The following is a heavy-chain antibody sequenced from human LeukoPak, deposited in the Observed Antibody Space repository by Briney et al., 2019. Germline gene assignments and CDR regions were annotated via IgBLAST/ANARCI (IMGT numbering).Heavy chain of an antibody. CDR2: IYYSGST. V-gene: IGHV4-59*01. CDR1: GGSISSYY. J-gene: IGHJ6*02. CDR3: ARVDYYYGMDV. Sequence: SETLSLTCTVSGGSISSYYWSWMRQPPGKGREWSGYIYYSGSTNYNPFLKSRVTISVDTSKKQFSLKLSSVTAAGTAVYYCARVDYYYGMDVWGQGTTVTVSS.